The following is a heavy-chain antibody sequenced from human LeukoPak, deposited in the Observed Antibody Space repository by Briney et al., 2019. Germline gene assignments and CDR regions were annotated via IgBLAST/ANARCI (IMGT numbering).Heavy chain of an antibody. D-gene: IGHD1-1*01. J-gene: IGHJ6*02. Sequence: ESLKISCKGSGYSFTSYWISWVRQMPGKGLEWMGRIDPSDSYTNYSPSFQGHVTISADKSTSTAYLQWSSLKASDTAMYYCARRPTGTTADYYYYGMDVWGQGTTVTVSS. CDR3: ARRPTGTTADYYYYGMDV. V-gene: IGHV5-10-1*01. CDR2: IDPSDSYT. CDR1: GYSFTSYW.